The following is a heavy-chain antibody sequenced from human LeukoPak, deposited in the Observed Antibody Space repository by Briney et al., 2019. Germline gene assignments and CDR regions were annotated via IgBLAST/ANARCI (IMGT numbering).Heavy chain of an antibody. Sequence: PSETLSLTCSVSGGSISSYYWSWLRQPPGKGLEWIGYIYYSGSTNYNPSLKSRVTISVDTSKNQFSLKLRSVTAADTAVYFCARFPYFEGFDYWGQGTQVIVSS. CDR3: ARFPYFEGFDY. D-gene: IGHD3-9*01. J-gene: IGHJ4*02. CDR1: GGSISSYY. CDR2: IYYSGST. V-gene: IGHV4-59*12.